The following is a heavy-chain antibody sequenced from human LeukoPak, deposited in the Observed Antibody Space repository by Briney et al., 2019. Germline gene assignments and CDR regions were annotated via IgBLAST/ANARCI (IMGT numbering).Heavy chain of an antibody. CDR3: AKEWSYSTGIYYFDY. CDR2: IRYDGSNE. Sequence: GGSLRLSCAASGFTFSSYGMHWVRQAPGKGLEWVSFIRYDGSNEYYADSVRGRFTISRDNSKNTLYLQMNSLRPEDTAVYYCAKEWSYSTGIYYFDYWGQGILVTVSS. V-gene: IGHV3-30*02. J-gene: IGHJ4*02. D-gene: IGHD2-8*02. CDR1: GFTFSSYG.